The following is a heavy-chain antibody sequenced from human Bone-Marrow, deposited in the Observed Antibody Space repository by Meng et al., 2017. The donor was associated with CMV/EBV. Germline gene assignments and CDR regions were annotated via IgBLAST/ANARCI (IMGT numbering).Heavy chain of an antibody. J-gene: IGHJ6*02. D-gene: IGHD2/OR15-2a*01. CDR2: IYYSGSA. V-gene: IGHV4-59*01. CDR1: GASIRNYY. CDR3: ARKDTLRDYYAMDV. Sequence: SETLSLTCSVSGASIRNYYWTWIRQSPEKGLEWIGYIYYSGSANYNSSLESRVTISLDTSKNQVSLKLKSVTAADTATYFCARKDTLRDYYAMDVWGQGTTVTVSS.